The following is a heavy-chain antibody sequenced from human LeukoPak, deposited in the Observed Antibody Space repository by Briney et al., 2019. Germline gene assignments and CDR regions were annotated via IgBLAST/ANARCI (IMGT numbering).Heavy chain of an antibody. Sequence: GESLKISCKDSGYSFANYWIGWVRQMPGKGLEWMGIIYSGDSDSRYSPSFQGQVTISADKSISTAYLQWSSLKASDTAMYYCARNKGYDRRSFQFDPWGQGTLVTVSS. D-gene: IGHD3-3*01. J-gene: IGHJ5*02. CDR2: IYSGDSDS. CDR1: GYSFANYW. V-gene: IGHV5-51*01. CDR3: ARNKGYDRRSFQFDP.